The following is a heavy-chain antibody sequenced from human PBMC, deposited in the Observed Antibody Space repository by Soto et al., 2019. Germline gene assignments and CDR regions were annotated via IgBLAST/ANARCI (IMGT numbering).Heavy chain of an antibody. J-gene: IGHJ6*03. Sequence: GGSLRLSCAASGFTFSSYGMHWVRQAPGKGLEWVAVISYDGSNKYYADSVKGRFTISRDNSKNTLYLQMNSLRAEDTAVYYCAKDGRIGYSYGYPYYYYYYMDVWGKGTTVTVSS. CDR1: GFTFSSYG. D-gene: IGHD5-18*01. V-gene: IGHV3-30*18. CDR3: AKDGRIGYSYGYPYYYYYYMDV. CDR2: ISYDGSNK.